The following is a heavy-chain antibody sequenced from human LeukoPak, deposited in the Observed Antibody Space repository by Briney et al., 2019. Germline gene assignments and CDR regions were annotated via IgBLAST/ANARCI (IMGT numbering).Heavy chain of an antibody. CDR1: GYTFTGYY. Sequence: GASVKVSCKASGYTFTGYYMHWVRQAPGQGLEWMGWINPNSGGTNYAQKFQGRVTMTRDTSISTAYMELSRLRSDDTAVYYCARGRIVSGSSPDFDYWGQGTLVTVSS. J-gene: IGHJ4*02. V-gene: IGHV1-2*02. CDR3: ARGRIVSGSSPDFDY. D-gene: IGHD5/OR15-5a*01. CDR2: INPNSGGT.